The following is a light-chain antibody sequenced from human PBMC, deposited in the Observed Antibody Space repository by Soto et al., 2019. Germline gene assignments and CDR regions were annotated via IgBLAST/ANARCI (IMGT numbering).Light chain of an antibody. V-gene: IGLV2-23*02. Sequence: QSALTQPASVSGSPGQSITFSCTGTSSDVGSSNLVSWYQQHPGKAPKLLIYEVSKRPSGVSNRFSGSKSGNTASLTISGLQAEDDADYYCCSYAGSSTHVFGSGTKLIVL. CDR1: SSDVGSSNL. J-gene: IGLJ1*01. CDR3: CSYAGSSTHV. CDR2: EVS.